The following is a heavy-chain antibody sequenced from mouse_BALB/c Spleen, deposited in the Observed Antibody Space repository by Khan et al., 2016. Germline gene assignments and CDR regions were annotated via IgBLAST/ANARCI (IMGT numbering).Heavy chain of an antibody. D-gene: IGHD2-1*01. CDR3: ARIYYGGAY. CDR1: GFNIKDTY. J-gene: IGHJ3*01. Sequence: VQLQQSGADLVKPGASVKLSCTASGFNIKDTYIHWVKQRPEQALEWIGRIDPANGNTEYDPKFQGKATITADISSNTAYLQLSSLTSEDTAVYDCARIYYGGAYWGQGTLVTVSA. V-gene: IGHV14-3*02. CDR2: IDPANGNT.